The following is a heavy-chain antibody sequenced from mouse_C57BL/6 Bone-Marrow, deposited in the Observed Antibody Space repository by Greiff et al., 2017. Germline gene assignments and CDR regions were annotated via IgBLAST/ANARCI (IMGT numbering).Heavy chain of an antibody. V-gene: IGHV14-4*01. CDR3: TTRSSTVVAPYWYFDV. Sequence: SGAELVRPGASVKLSCTASGFNIKDDYMHWVKQRPEQGLEWIGWIDPENGDTEYASKFQGKATITADTSSNTAYLQLSSLTSEDTAVYYCTTRSSTVVAPYWYFDVWGTGTTVTVSS. D-gene: IGHD1-1*01. CDR2: IDPENGDT. CDR1: GFNIKDDY. J-gene: IGHJ1*03.